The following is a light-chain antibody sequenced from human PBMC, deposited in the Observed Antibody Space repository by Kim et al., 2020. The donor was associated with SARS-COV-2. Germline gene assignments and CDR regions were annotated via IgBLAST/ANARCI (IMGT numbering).Light chain of an antibody. CDR2: GAS. J-gene: IGKJ2*01. Sequence: IILTQSPGTLSLSPGERATLSCRASQRVLNNYLAWYQQKRGRAPRLLIYGASTRADGVPDRFGGSGSGTDFTLTITRLEPEDFAVYYCQQYGSSVYTFGQGTKVEI. V-gene: IGKV3-20*01. CDR1: QRVLNNY. CDR3: QQYGSSVYT.